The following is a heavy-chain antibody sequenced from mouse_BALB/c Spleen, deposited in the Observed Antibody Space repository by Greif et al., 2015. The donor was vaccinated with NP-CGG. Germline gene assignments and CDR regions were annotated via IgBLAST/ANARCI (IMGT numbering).Heavy chain of an antibody. D-gene: IGHD1-1*01. CDR1: GYTFTSYW. CDR2: INPSTGYT. CDR3: ASYYYGSSYAMDD. J-gene: IGHJ4*01. Sequence: VKLQESGAELAKPGASVKMSCKASGYTFTSYWMHWVKQRPGQGLEWTGYINPSTGYTEYNQKFKDKATLTADKSSSTAYMQLSRLTSEDSAVYYCASYYYGSSYAMDDWGQGTSVTVSS. V-gene: IGHV1-7*01.